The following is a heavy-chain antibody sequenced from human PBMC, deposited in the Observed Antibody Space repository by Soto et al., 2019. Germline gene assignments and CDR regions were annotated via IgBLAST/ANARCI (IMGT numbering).Heavy chain of an antibody. J-gene: IGHJ4*02. CDR2: IYYSGST. CDR3: ARVGNIAARPFDY. V-gene: IGHV4-59*01. CDR1: GGSISGYC. D-gene: IGHD6-6*01. Sequence: SETRSRTWTVSGGSISGYCWSWIRQPPGKGLEWIGYIYYSGSTNYNPSLKSRVTISVDTSKNQFSLKLSSVTAADTAVYYCARVGNIAARPFDYWGQGTLVTVSS.